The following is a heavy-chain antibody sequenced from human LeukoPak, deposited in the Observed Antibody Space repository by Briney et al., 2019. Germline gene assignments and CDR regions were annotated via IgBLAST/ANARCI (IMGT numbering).Heavy chain of an antibody. D-gene: IGHD3-10*01. V-gene: IGHV1-18*04. J-gene: IGHJ6*04. CDR2: ISAYNGNT. CDR1: GYTFTSYG. CDR3: AREVTMVRGFRPSYYYYGMDV. Sequence: ASVKVSCKASGYTFTSYGISWVRQAPGQGLEWMGWISAYNGNTNYAQKLQGRVTKTTDTSTSTAYMELRSLRSDDTAVYYCAREVTMVRGFRPSYYYYGMDVWGKGTTVTVSS.